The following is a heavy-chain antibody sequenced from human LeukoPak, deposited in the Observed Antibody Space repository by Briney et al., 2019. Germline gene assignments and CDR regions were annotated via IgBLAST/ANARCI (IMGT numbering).Heavy chain of an antibody. CDR1: GGSISSYY. V-gene: IGHV4-59*08. Sequence: SETPSLTCTVSGGSISSYYWSWIRQPPGKGLEWIGYIYYSGSTNYNPSLKSRVTISVDTSKNQFSLKLSSVTAADTAVYYCARGGSWRPFDYWGQGTLVTVSS. CDR2: IYYSGST. CDR3: ARGGSWRPFDY. J-gene: IGHJ4*02. D-gene: IGHD2-15*01.